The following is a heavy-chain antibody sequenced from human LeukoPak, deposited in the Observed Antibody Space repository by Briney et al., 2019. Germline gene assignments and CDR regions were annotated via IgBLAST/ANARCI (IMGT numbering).Heavy chain of an antibody. V-gene: IGHV3-23*01. D-gene: IGHD3-10*01. Sequence: GGSLRLSCAASGFTFSSYAMNWVRQAPGKGLEWVSAISKSGGSTCYADSVKGRFTISRDNFKDILYLQMKSLRAEDTAVYHCAKAYGSGSYYPDYWGQGTLVTVSS. CDR2: ISKSGGST. CDR1: GFTFSSYA. J-gene: IGHJ4*02. CDR3: AKAYGSGSYYPDY.